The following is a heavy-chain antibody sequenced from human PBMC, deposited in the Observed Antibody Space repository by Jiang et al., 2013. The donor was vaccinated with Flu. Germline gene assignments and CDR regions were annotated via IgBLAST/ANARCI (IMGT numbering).Heavy chain of an antibody. Sequence: GLVKPSETLSLTCTVSGYSISSGYYWGWMRQPPGKGLEWIGSISPSGSTYYNPSLKSRVSISVETSKNQFSVRLRSVTVADTAVYYCARESGGAYNFDYWGQGTLVTVSS. D-gene: IGHD5-24*01. CDR1: GYSISSGYY. CDR3: ARESGGAYNFDY. CDR2: ISPSGST. J-gene: IGHJ4*02. V-gene: IGHV4-38-2*02.